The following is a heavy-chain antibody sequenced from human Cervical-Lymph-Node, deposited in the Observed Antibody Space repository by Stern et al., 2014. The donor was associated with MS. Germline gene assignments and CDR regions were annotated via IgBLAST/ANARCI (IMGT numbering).Heavy chain of an antibody. Sequence: VQLVESGAEVKEPGSSVKVSCKASGGTFSSQTVAWVRQARGQGLQWMGTNIPMFGLTTYTQTFQDRITLTADKATGTAYLDLNSLASDDTAVYYCARVRASAGVYYAMDVWGQGTPVIVSS. J-gene: IGHJ6*02. V-gene: IGHV1-69*09. CDR3: ARVRASAGVYYAMDV. D-gene: IGHD3-10*01. CDR1: GGTFSSQT. CDR2: NIPMFGLT.